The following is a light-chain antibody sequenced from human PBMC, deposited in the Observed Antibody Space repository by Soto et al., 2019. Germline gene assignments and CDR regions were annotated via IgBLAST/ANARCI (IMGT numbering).Light chain of an antibody. Sequence: DIQLTQSPSFLSASVGDRVTITCRASQGIAASLAWYQQKPGNPPRLLIYADSTLQNGVPSRFSGSGSGTRGTLTISSLEPEDFATYYCQQTRTYPRTFGGGTKVEMK. CDR1: QGIAAS. CDR2: ADS. J-gene: IGKJ4*01. V-gene: IGKV1-9*01. CDR3: QQTRTYPRT.